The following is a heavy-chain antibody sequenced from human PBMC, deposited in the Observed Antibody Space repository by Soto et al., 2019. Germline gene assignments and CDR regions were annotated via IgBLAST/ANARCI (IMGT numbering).Heavy chain of an antibody. CDR2: ISGNSGKT. D-gene: IGHD2-8*01. CDR3: AKLGFVLMELYYFHQ. J-gene: IGHJ4*01. V-gene: IGHV3-23*01. Sequence: GGFLRLSCTASGFTFSSYAMSWVRQAPGKELEWVSTISGNSGKTNYAESVKGRFSISRDNSKNTVHLQLDSLRAEDTAVYFCAKLGFVLMELYYFHQWGHGTLVTVSS. CDR1: GFTFSSYA.